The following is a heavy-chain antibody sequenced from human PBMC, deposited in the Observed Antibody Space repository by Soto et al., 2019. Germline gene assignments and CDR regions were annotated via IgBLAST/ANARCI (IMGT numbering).Heavy chain of an antibody. D-gene: IGHD7-27*01. CDR2: IYYSGST. CDR3: ARRWGRTFDY. Sequence: SETLSLTCTVSGGSISSYYWSWIRQPPGKGPEWIGYIYYSGSTNYNPSLKSRVTISVDTSKNQFSLKLSSVTAADTAVYYCARRWGRTFDYWGQGTLVTVSS. J-gene: IGHJ4*02. CDR1: GGSISSYY. V-gene: IGHV4-59*08.